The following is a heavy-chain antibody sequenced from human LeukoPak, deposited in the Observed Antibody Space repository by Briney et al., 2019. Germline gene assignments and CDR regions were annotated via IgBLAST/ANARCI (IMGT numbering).Heavy chain of an antibody. V-gene: IGHV4-34*01. CDR2: INHSGST. CDR3: ARGPKYCSGGSCSSFYFDY. Sequence: SETLSHTCAVYGGSFSGYYWSWIRQPPGKGLEWIGEINHSGSTNYNPSLKSRVTISVDTSKNQFSLKLSSVTAADTAVYYCARGPKYCSGGSCSSFYFDYWGQGTLVTVSS. J-gene: IGHJ4*02. CDR1: GGSFSGYY. D-gene: IGHD2-15*01.